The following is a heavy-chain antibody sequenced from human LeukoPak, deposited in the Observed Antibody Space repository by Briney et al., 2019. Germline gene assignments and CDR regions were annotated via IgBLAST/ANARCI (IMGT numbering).Heavy chain of an antibody. CDR2: IWYDGSNK. V-gene: IGHV3-33*08. Sequence: GRSLRLSCAASGFTFSSFAMQWVRQAPGKGLEWVAVIWYDGSNKYYADSVKGRFTISRDNSKNTLYLQMNSLRAEDTAVYYCAKSMVRGVMVSVGYWGQGTLVTVSS. CDR1: GFTFSSFA. J-gene: IGHJ4*02. CDR3: AKSMVRGVMVSVGY. D-gene: IGHD3-10*01.